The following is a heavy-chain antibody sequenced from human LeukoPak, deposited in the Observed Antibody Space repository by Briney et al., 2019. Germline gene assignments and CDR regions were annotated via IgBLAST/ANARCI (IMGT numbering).Heavy chain of an antibody. D-gene: IGHD6-13*01. CDR2: ISSSSSTI. V-gene: IGHV3-48*02. Sequence: PGGSLRLSCAASGFTFSSYSMNWVRQAPGKGLEWVSYISSSSSTIYYADSAKGRFTISRDNAKNSLYLQMNSLSDEDTAVYYCARETPLVPFDYWGQGTLVTVSS. J-gene: IGHJ4*02. CDR1: GFTFSSYS. CDR3: ARETPLVPFDY.